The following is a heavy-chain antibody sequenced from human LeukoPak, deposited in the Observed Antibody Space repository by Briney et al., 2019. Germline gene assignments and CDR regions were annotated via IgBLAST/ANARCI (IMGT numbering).Heavy chain of an antibody. D-gene: IGHD5-18*01. CDR1: GGSFSGYY. Sequence: SETLSLTCAVYGGSFSGYYWSWIRQPPEKGLEWIGEINHSGSTNYNPSLKSRVTISVDTSKNQFSLKLSSVTAADTAVYYCARSLRNGYSYGYIDYWGQGTLVTVSS. CDR3: ARSLRNGYSYGYIDY. V-gene: IGHV4-34*01. J-gene: IGHJ4*02. CDR2: INHSGST.